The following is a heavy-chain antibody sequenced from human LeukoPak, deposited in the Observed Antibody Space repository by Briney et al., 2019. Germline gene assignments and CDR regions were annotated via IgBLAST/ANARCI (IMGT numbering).Heavy chain of an antibody. J-gene: IGHJ3*01. V-gene: IGHV4-38-2*02. CDR1: NFSITSNYY. Sequence: SETLSLTCTVSNFSITSNYYWVWIRQPPGKRLEWIGSIYHAGATFYNPSLKSRVTISVDKSKNQFSLKLSSVTAADTALYYCARELRYDNSDSGAFWGQGTVVTVSS. CDR3: ARELRYDNSDSGAF. CDR2: IYHAGAT. D-gene: IGHD3-22*01.